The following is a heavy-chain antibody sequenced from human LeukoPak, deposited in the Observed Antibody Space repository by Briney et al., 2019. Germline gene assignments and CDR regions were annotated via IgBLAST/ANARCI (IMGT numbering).Heavy chain of an antibody. D-gene: IGHD5-24*01. CDR3: ARDGYNARGAFDI. CDR1: GGSISSYY. Sequence: SETLSLTCTVSGGSISSYYWSWIRQPPGKGLEWIGYIYYSGSTNYNPSLKSRVTMSVDTSKNQFSLKLSSVTAADTAVYYCARDGYNARGAFDIWGQGTMVTVSS. V-gene: IGHV4-59*01. CDR2: IYYSGST. J-gene: IGHJ3*02.